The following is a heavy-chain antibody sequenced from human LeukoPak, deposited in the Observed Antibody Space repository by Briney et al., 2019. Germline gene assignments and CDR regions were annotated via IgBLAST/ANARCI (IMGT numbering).Heavy chain of an antibody. Sequence: ASVKVSCKASGYTFTGYYMHWVRRAPGQGLEWMGWINPNSGGTNYAQKFQGRVTMTRDTSISTAYMELSRLRSDDTAVYYCARATSGTTYNWFDPWGQGTLVTVSS. J-gene: IGHJ5*02. CDR1: GYTFTGYY. CDR2: INPNSGGT. D-gene: IGHD1-1*01. V-gene: IGHV1-2*02. CDR3: ARATSGTTYNWFDP.